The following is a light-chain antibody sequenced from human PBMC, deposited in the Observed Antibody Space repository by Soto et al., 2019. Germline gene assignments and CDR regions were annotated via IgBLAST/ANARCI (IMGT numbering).Light chain of an antibody. CDR2: GAS. V-gene: IGKV3-20*01. CDR1: QSVSSYS. J-gene: IGKJ1*01. CDR3: QQYGSSLTWT. Sequence: EIVLTQSPGTLSLSPGERDTRSRRAIQSVSSYSLAWYQKKPGQAPRLLIYGASSRAAGIPDRFSGSGSGTDFTLTISGLEPEDFAVYYCQQYGSSLTWTVGQGTKVEIK.